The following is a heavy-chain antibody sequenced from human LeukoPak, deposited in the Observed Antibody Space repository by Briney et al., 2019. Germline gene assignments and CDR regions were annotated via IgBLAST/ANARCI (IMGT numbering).Heavy chain of an antibody. CDR1: GFIFSNYG. CDR2: ISGSGGST. J-gene: IGHJ4*02. D-gene: IGHD3-3*01. Sequence: PGGSLRLSCAASGFIFSNYGMSWVRQAPGKGPVWVSAISGSGGSTYYADSVKGRFTISRDNSKNTLHLQMNSLRAEDTAVYYCAKGSPRITIFGVVISPDYWGQGTLVTISS. V-gene: IGHV3-23*01. CDR3: AKGSPRITIFGVVISPDY.